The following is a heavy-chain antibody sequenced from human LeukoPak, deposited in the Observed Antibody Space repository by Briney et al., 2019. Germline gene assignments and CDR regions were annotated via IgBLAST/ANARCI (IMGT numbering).Heavy chain of an antibody. D-gene: IGHD1-26*01. CDR3: AKGDHSGSYYY. V-gene: IGHV3-23*01. Sequence: GGSLRLSCAASGFTFKNFVMTWVRQAPGQGLDWVSAISGNTGATYYADSVKGRFTISRDNSKNTLYLQMNSLRAEDTAVYYCAKGDHSGSYYYWGQGTLVTVSS. CDR1: GFTFKNFV. J-gene: IGHJ4*02. CDR2: ISGNTGAT.